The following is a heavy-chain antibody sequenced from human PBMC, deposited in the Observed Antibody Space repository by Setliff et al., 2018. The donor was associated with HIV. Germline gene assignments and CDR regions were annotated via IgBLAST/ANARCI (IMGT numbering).Heavy chain of an antibody. Sequence: SETLSLTCSVSGGSITSYFWHWIRQPPGKGLEWIGYTYYDGKTDYNPSLKSRGTISVDTSKNQFSLKLTSVTAADTAVYYCAREIYGGNSRPFDYWGQGTLVTSPQ. CDR1: GGSITSYF. CDR2: TYYDGKT. D-gene: IGHD4-17*01. CDR3: AREIYGGNSRPFDY. V-gene: IGHV4-59*01. J-gene: IGHJ4*02.